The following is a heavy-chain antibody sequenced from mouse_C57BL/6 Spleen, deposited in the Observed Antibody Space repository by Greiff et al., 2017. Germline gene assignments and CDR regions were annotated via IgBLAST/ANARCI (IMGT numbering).Heavy chain of an antibody. D-gene: IGHD2-2*01. CDR2: IYPSDSET. J-gene: IGHJ2*01. CDR3: AREGLRQGDFDY. CDR1: GYTFTSYW. V-gene: IGHV1-61*01. Sequence: VQLQQPGAELVRPGSSVKLSCKASGYTFTSYWMDWVKQRPGQGLEWIGNIYPSDSETHYNQKFKDKATLTVDKSSSTAYMQLSSLTSEDSAVYYCAREGLRQGDFDYWGQGTTLTVSS.